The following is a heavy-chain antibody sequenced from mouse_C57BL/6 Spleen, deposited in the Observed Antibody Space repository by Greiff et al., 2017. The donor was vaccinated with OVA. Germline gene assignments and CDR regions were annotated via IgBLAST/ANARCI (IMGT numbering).Heavy chain of an antibody. V-gene: IGHV5-6*01. D-gene: IGHD1-1*01. J-gene: IGHJ2*01. CDR2: ISSGGSYT. Sequence: EVKLMESGGDLVKPGGSLKLSCAASGFTFSSYGMSWVRQTPDKRLEWVATISSGGSYTYYPDSVKGRFTISRDNAKNTLYLQMSSLKSEDTAMYYCARLGSSHFDYWGQGTTLTVSS. CDR1: GFTFSSYG. CDR3: ARLGSSHFDY.